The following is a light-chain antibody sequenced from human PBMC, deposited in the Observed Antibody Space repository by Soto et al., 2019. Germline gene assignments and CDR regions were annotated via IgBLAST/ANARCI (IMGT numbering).Light chain of an antibody. CDR1: RSDIGSYNY. V-gene: IGLV2-14*01. CDR2: GVS. Sequence: SVLTHAASLSGAPVQSITIACSGTRSDIGSYNYVAWYQQFPGKTPKILIYGVSNRPSGVSSRFSGSKSGNTASLTISGLQAEDEADYYCISYTGSSTSYVFGSGTKVTVL. CDR3: ISYTGSSTSYV. J-gene: IGLJ1*01.